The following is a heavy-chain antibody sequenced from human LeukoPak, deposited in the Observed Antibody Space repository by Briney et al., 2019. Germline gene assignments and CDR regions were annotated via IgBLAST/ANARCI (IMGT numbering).Heavy chain of an antibody. CDR1: GYRFTNYW. Sequence: GESLKISCKGSGYRFTNYWIGWVPQMPGKGLEWVGIINPADGYTRYSPSFQGQVTISTDTSIFTAYLQWSSLKASDTAIYYCARPHDTGVGASGSGWSYFDFWGQGTLITVSS. D-gene: IGHD6-19*01. CDR2: INPADGYT. V-gene: IGHV5-51*01. CDR3: ARPHDTGVGASGSGWSYFDF. J-gene: IGHJ4*02.